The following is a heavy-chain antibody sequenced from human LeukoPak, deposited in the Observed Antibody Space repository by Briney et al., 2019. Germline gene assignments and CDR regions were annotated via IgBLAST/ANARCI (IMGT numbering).Heavy chain of an antibody. CDR1: GGSISSGGYY. D-gene: IGHD3-3*01. CDR2: IYYSGST. CDR3: ARGLTIFGVVTPRTYYFDY. V-gene: IGHV4-31*03. Sequence: SQTLSLTCTVSGGSISSGGYYWGWIRQHPGKGLEWIGYIYYSGSTYYNPSLKSRVTISVDTSKNQFSLKLSSVTAADTAVYYCARGLTIFGVVTPRTYYFDYWGQGTLVTVSS. J-gene: IGHJ4*02.